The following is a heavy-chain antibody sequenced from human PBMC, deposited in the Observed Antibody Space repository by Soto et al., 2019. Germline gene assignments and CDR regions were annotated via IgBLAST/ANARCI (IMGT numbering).Heavy chain of an antibody. V-gene: IGHV3-66*01. CDR1: GFTVSRMY. CDR3: ARGKGAPEGNSGGSSDY. Sequence: EVQLVESGGGVVRPGGSLRLSCAASGFTVSRMYVSWFRQAPRKGLELVATLYTNYVTYYADSVKGRFDMSRDNNKNTVFLQMDNVRDEDTAVYYCARGKGAPEGNSGGSSDYWGQGTLVTVSS. CDR2: LYTNYVT. D-gene: IGHD3-16*01. J-gene: IGHJ4*02.